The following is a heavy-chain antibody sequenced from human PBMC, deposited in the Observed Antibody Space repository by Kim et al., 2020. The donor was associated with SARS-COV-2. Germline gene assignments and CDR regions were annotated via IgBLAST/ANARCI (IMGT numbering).Heavy chain of an antibody. V-gene: IGHV3-33*01. CDR3: VRLDWPADARCFD. CDR1: GFTFSDFG. Sequence: GGSLRLSCAASGFTFSDFGMHWVRQAPGKGLEWVAVIWCDGIKKYYADSVKGRFTISRDNSKNRLYLQMNNLRAEDTGIYYCVRLDWPADARCFD. D-gene: IGHD3-3*01. J-gene: IGHJ2*01. CDR2: IWCDGIKK.